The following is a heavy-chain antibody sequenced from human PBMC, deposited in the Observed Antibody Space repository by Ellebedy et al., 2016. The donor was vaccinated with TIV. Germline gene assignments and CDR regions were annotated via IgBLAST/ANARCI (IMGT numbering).Heavy chain of an antibody. V-gene: IGHV4-31*03. J-gene: IGHJ4*02. CDR1: GGSISSGAYY. CDR3: ARVGLGYYDTANFDY. Sequence: MPSETLSLTCTVSGGSISSGAYYWSWIRQHPGQGLEWIGYIHYTGSTYYNPSLRSRVIISVDKSKNQFSLKLNSVTAADTAVYYCARVGLGYYDTANFDYWGQGTLVTVSS. CDR2: IHYTGST. D-gene: IGHD3-22*01.